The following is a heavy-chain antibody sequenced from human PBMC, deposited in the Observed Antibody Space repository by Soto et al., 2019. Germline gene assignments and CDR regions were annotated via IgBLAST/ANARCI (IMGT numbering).Heavy chain of an antibody. CDR3: AKSYWPSINAVLTSAIDH. Sequence: QVHLVESGGGVVQPGRSLRLSCAASGFTFNSYGMYLIRQAPGKGLEWVAGLAYHGRNEYYAHSVKGRFTTSRDNSNSTLFLQMNSLRPEDTAVYYCAKSYWPSINAVLTSAIDHWGRGTLVTVPS. CDR1: GFTFNSYG. J-gene: IGHJ4*02. V-gene: IGHV3-30*18. CDR2: LAYHGRNE. D-gene: IGHD2-2*01.